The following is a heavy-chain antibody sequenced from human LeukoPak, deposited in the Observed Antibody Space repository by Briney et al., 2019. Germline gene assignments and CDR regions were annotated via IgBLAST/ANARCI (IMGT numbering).Heavy chain of an antibody. CDR3: ARTHFSVWGGYRYFDY. J-gene: IGHJ4*02. V-gene: IGHV4-34*01. D-gene: IGHD3-16*02. Sequence: SETLSLTCAVYGGSFSGYYWSWIRQPPGKGLEWIGEINHSGSTNYNPSLKSRVTISVDTSKNQFSLKLSSVTAADTAVYYCARTHFSVWGGYRYFDYWGQGTLVTVSS. CDR2: INHSGST. CDR1: GGSFSGYY.